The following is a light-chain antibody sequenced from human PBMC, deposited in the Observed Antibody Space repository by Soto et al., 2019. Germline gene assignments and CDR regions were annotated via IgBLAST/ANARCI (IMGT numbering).Light chain of an antibody. CDR2: GAS. CDR3: QHFTGSPTWT. J-gene: IGKJ1*01. Sequence: EIVLTQSPGTLSLSPGESDTLSCRASQSVTSTYLAWYQQKPGQAPRLLIYGASSRATGIPDRFSGSGPGTEFTHTISRLEPEDFAVYCCQHFTGSPTWTFGQGTKVAIK. CDR1: QSVTSTY. V-gene: IGKV3-20*01.